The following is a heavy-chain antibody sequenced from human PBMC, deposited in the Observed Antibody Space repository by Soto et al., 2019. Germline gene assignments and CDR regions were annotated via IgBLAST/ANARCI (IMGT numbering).Heavy chain of an antibody. CDR1: GFTFSSYA. D-gene: IGHD2-2*01. V-gene: IGHV3-23*01. CDR3: AKPIVVVPAASRARYYYYGMDV. Sequence: GGSLRLSCAASGFTFSSYAMSWVRQAPGKGLEWVSAISGSGGSTYYADSVKGRFTISGDNSKNTVYLQMNSLRAEDTSVYYCAKPIVVVPAASRARYYYYGMDVWGQGTTVTVSS. CDR2: ISGSGGST. J-gene: IGHJ6*02.